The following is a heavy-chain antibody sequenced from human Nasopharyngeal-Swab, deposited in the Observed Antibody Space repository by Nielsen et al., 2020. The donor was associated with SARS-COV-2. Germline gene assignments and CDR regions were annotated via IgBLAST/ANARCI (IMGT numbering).Heavy chain of an antibody. V-gene: IGHV1-18*01. D-gene: IGHD3-3*01. Sequence: WVRQAPGQGLEWMGWISAYNGSTNYAQKLQGRVTMTTDTSTSTAYMELRSLRSDDTAVYYCARDFQRFLEWLPNYYYYGMDVWGQGTTVTVSS. CDR2: ISAYNGST. J-gene: IGHJ6*02. CDR3: ARDFQRFLEWLPNYYYYGMDV.